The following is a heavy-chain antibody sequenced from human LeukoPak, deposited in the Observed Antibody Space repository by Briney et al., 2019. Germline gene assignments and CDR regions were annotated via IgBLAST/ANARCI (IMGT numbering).Heavy chain of an antibody. CDR2: IWFDGSNK. CDR1: GFIFSNDA. D-gene: IGHD1-1*01. Sequence: GGSLRLSCAASGFIFSNDAMHWVRQAPGKGLEWVAFIWFDGSNKHYVDSVKGRFTISRDNSEDTLYLQMNSLRAEDTAVYYCVRDPSGSGFAFDSWGQGALVTVSS. J-gene: IGHJ4*02. CDR3: VRDPSGSGFAFDS. V-gene: IGHV3-33*01.